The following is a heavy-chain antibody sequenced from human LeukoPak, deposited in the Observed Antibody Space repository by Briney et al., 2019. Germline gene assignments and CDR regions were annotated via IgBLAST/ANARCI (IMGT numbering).Heavy chain of an antibody. CDR3: ARSWPMVRGVRKYYFDY. CDR1: GYTFTSYD. D-gene: IGHD3-10*01. Sequence: ASVKVSCKASGYTFTSYDINWVRQATGQGLEWMGWMNPNSGNTGYAQKFQGRVTMTRNTSISTAYMELSSLRSEDTAAYYCARSWPMVRGVRKYYFDYWGQGTLVTVSS. CDR2: MNPNSGNT. V-gene: IGHV1-8*01. J-gene: IGHJ4*02.